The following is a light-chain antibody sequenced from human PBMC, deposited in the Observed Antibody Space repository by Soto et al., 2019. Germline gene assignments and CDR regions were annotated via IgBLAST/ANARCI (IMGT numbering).Light chain of an antibody. V-gene: IGLV1-44*01. CDR2: SNN. J-gene: IGLJ3*02. Sequence: QSVLTQPPSASGTPGQRVTISCSGSSSNIGSNTVNWYQQLPGTAPKLLIYSNNQRPSGVPDRFSGSKSGTSASLAITGLQAEDEADYYCQSYDSTLSGSRVFGGGTK. CDR1: SSNIGSNT. CDR3: QSYDSTLSGSRV.